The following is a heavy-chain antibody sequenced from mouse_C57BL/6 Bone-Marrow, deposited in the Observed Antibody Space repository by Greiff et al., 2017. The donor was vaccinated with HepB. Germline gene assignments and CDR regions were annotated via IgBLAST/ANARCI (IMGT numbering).Heavy chain of an antibody. V-gene: IGHV5-4*01. D-gene: IGHD1-1*01. CDR1: GFTFSSYA. CDR2: ISDGGSYT. CDR3: ARDLYGSWFAY. Sequence: EVKVEESGGGLVKPGGSLKLSCAASGFTFSSYAMSWVRQTPEKRLEWVATISDGGSYTYYPDNVKGRFTISRDNAKNNLYLQMSHLKSEDTAMYYCARDLYGSWFAYWGQGTLVTVSA. J-gene: IGHJ3*01.